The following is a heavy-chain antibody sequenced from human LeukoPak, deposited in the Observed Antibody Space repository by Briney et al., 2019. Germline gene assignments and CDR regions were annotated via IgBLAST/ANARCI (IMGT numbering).Heavy chain of an antibody. CDR1: GFTFSSYA. CDR2: ISGSGANT. D-gene: IGHD4-17*01. Sequence: GGSQRLSCAASGFTFSSYAMSWVRQAPGKGLEWVSVISGSGANTYYADSVKGRFTISRDNSKNTLCLQMNSLRAEDTAVFFCAKSLTTVKRGNFDSWGQGTLVTVSS. J-gene: IGHJ4*02. CDR3: AKSLTTVKRGNFDS. V-gene: IGHV3-23*01.